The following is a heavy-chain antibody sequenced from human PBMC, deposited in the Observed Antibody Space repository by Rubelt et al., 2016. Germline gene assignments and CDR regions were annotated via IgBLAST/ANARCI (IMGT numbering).Heavy chain of an antibody. CDR2: IRSKANSYAT. Sequence: FSDSAMHWVRQASGKGLEWVGYIRSKANSYATAYAASVKGRFTISRDDSKNTAYLQMNSLKTEDTAVYYCARPSGGSDYYYHGMDVWGQGTTVTVSS. J-gene: IGHJ6*02. CDR1: FSDSA. CDR3: ARPSGGSDYYYHGMDV. D-gene: IGHD1-26*01. V-gene: IGHV3-73*01.